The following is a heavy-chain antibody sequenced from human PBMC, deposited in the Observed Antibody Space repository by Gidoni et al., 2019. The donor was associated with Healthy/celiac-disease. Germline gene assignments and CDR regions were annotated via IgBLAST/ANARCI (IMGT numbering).Heavy chain of an antibody. Sequence: QVQLVESGGGVVQPGRSLRLSCAASGVTFRSYGMPWVRQAPGKGLEWVAVISYDGSNKDYADSVKGRFTISRDNSKNTLYLQMNSLRAEDTAVYYCAKDPHVDTAMVSYYFDYWGQGTLVTVSS. CDR2: ISYDGSNK. V-gene: IGHV3-30*18. CDR1: GVTFRSYG. J-gene: IGHJ4*02. D-gene: IGHD5-18*01. CDR3: AKDPHVDTAMVSYYFDY.